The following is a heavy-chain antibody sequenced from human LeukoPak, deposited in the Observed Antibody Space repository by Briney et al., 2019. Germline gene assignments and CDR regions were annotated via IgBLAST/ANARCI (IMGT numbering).Heavy chain of an antibody. CDR2: ISSSSNYI. CDR1: GFTLSSYN. D-gene: IGHD3-10*01. CDR3: ARESRSPDY. J-gene: IGHJ4*02. Sequence: GGCLRLSCAASGFTLSSYNMNWVRQAPGKGLEWVPSISSSSNYIYYADSVKVRFTISRDNAKNSVYLQVNSLRAEDTALYYCARESRSPDYWGQGTLVTVSS. V-gene: IGHV3-21*01.